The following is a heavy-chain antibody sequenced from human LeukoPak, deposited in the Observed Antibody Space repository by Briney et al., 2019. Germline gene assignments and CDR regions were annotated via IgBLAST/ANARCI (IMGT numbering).Heavy chain of an antibody. V-gene: IGHV3-23*01. CDR2: IRGGGASR. J-gene: IGHJ4*02. CDR3: TKRSGVYSDNSGFFDY. Sequence: GRSLSLSCAASGFTFSNYAMSWVRQAPGKGLEWVSGIRGGGASRDYADSVKGRFTISRDNSKNTVLLQMDSLRAEDTATYYCTKRSGVYSDNSGFFDYWGQGSLVTVSS. D-gene: IGHD1-26*01. CDR1: GFTFSNYA.